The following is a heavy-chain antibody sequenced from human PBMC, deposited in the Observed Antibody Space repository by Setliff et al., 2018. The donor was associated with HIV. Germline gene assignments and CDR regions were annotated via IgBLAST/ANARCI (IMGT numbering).Heavy chain of an antibody. V-gene: IGHV4-4*08. CDR1: GASISAYY. D-gene: IGHD3-22*01. Sequence: KPSETLSLTCAVSGASISAYYWSWIRQPPGKGLEWIGFIFISGSTNYNPSLKSRVSISEDRSKNQLTLKLSSVTAADTAVYYCARGGSSGFYPHDAFDIWGQGTTVTVSS. CDR2: IFISGST. J-gene: IGHJ3*02. CDR3: ARGGSSGFYPHDAFDI.